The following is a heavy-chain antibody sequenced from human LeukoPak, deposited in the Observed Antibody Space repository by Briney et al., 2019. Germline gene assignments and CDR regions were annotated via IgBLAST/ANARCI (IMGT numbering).Heavy chain of an antibody. V-gene: IGHV1-2*02. J-gene: IGHJ1*01. CDR1: GYTFTGYY. D-gene: IGHD2-15*01. CDR3: VYCSGASCYGGFQH. CDR2: INPNSGGT. Sequence: ASVKVSCKASGYTFTGYYMHWVRQAPGQGLEWMGWINPNSGGTNYAQKFQGRVTMTRDTSISTAYMELSRLRSDDTAVYYCVYCSGASCYGGFQHWGQGTLVTVSS.